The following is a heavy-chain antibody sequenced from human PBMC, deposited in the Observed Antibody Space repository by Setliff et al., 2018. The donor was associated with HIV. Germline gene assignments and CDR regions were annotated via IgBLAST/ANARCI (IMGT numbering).Heavy chain of an antibody. J-gene: IGHJ4*02. V-gene: IGHV3-23*01. CDR2: ISGSGGST. D-gene: IGHD3-22*01. Sequence: PGGSLRLSCAPSEFAFSTHIIHWVRQAPGKGLEWVSAISGSGGSTYYADSVKGRFTISRDNAKNSVYLHLNSLRAEDTAVYYCAKASRGEYYDNSGFFVTYFDYWGQGKLVTVSS. CDR1: EFAFSTHI. CDR3: AKASRGEYYDNSGFFVTYFDY.